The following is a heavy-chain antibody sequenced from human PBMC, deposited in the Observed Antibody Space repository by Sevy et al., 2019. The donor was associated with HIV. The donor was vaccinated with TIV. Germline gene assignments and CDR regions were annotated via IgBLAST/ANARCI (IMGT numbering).Heavy chain of an antibody. D-gene: IGHD3-22*01. CDR3: TTDVSSGYYYGYYYYGMDV. CDR1: GFTFSNAW. Sequence: GGSLRLSCAASGFTFSNAWMSWVRQAPGKGLEWVGRIKSKTDGGTTDYAAPVKGRFTISGDDSKNTLYLQRNSLKTEDTAVYYCTTDVSSGYYYGYYYYGMDVWGQGTTVTVSS. CDR2: IKSKTDGGTT. V-gene: IGHV3-15*01. J-gene: IGHJ6*02.